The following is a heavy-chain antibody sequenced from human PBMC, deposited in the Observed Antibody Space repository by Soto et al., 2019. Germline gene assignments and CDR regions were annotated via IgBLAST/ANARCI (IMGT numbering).Heavy chain of an antibody. CDR3: AKWGSTLYYYGMDV. D-gene: IGHD3-16*01. CDR1: GFTFSSYS. CDR2: ISGSGGST. Sequence: ESGGGLVKPGGSLRLSCAASGFTFSSYSMNWVRQAPGKGLEWVSAISGSGGSTYYADSVKGRFTISRDNSKNTLYLQMNSLRAEDTAVYYCAKWGSTLYYYGMDVWGQGTTVTVSS. V-gene: IGHV3-23*01. J-gene: IGHJ6*02.